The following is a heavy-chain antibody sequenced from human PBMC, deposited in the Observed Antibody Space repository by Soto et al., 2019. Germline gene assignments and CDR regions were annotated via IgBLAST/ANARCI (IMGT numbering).Heavy chain of an antibody. Sequence: GGSLRLSCAASGFTFSSYGMHWVRQAPGKGLEWVAVISYDGSNKYYADSVKGRFTISRDNSKNTLYLQMNSLRAEDTAVYYCAKDYGDYPTYFDYWGQGTLVTVSS. CDR3: AKDYGDYPTYFDY. V-gene: IGHV3-30*18. D-gene: IGHD4-17*01. CDR2: ISYDGSNK. J-gene: IGHJ4*02. CDR1: GFTFSSYG.